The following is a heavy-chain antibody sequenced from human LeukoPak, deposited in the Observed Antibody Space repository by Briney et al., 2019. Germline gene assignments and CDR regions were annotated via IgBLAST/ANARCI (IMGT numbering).Heavy chain of an antibody. V-gene: IGHV3-30*03. Sequence: GGSLRLSCAASGFTFSSYGMHWVRQAPGKGLEWVAVISYDGSNKYYADSVKGRFTISRDNSKNTLYLQMNSLRAEDTAVYYCARDKSVYYDTSGSRFDYWGQGTLVTVSS. CDR1: GFTFSSYG. CDR3: ARDKSVYYDTSGSRFDY. CDR2: ISYDGSNK. J-gene: IGHJ4*02. D-gene: IGHD3-22*01.